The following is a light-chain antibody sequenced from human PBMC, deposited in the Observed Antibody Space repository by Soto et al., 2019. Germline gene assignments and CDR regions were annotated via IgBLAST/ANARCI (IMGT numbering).Light chain of an antibody. CDR1: QSVLNTSNKKDY. CDR2: WAS. V-gene: IGKV4-1*01. Sequence: DIVMTQSPDSLTVSLGETATINCKSSQSVLNTSNKKDYISWFQQRSGRPPKLLIYWASTRESGVPDRFSGSGSGTDFTLTINNLQAEDGAVYYCQQYFSSVLYTFGQGTKFEIK. CDR3: QQYFSSVLYT. J-gene: IGKJ2*01.